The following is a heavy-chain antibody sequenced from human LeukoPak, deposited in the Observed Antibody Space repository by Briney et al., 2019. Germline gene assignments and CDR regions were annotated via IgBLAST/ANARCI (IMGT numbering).Heavy chain of an antibody. CDR2: FDPEDGET. CDR1: GYTLTELS. Sequence: ASVKLSCKVSGYTLTELSMHWVRQAPGKGLEWMAVFDPEDGETIYAQKFQGRVTMTEDTSTDTAYMELSSLRSEDTAVYYCATDGKFHYYYYGMDVWGQGTTVTVSS. V-gene: IGHV1-24*01. J-gene: IGHJ6*02. D-gene: IGHD1-26*01. CDR3: ATDGKFHYYYYGMDV.